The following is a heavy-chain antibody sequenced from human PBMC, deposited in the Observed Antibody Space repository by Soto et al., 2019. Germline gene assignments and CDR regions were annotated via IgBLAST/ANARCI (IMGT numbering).Heavy chain of an antibody. D-gene: IGHD3-22*01. J-gene: IGHJ4*02. V-gene: IGHV3-7*03. Sequence: EVQLVESGGGLVQPGGSLRLSCAASGFTFSSYWMSWVRQAPGKGLEWVANIKQDGSEKYYVDSVKGRFTISRDNAKNARYLQMNSLRAEDTAVYYCARDGSDSSGYYYFDYWGQGTLVTVSS. CDR1: GFTFSSYW. CDR2: IKQDGSEK. CDR3: ARDGSDSSGYYYFDY.